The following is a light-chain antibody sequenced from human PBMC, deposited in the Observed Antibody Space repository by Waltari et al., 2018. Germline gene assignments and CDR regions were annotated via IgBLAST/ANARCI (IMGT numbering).Light chain of an antibody. V-gene: IGKV3-20*01. Sequence: EIVLPQSPGTLSLSPGERATLSCRASQSVGRTLAWYQQRPDQAPRLLIYGASSRAADIPDRFAGSGSGTDFSLTINRLEPEDFAVYYCQHYLRLPVSFGQGTKVEIK. CDR2: GAS. CDR3: QHYLRLPVS. J-gene: IGKJ1*01. CDR1: QSVGRT.